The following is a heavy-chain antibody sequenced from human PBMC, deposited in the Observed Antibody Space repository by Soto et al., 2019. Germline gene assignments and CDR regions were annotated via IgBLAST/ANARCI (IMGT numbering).Heavy chain of an antibody. CDR3: TTAALERRVYYYYYGMDV. Sequence: GSLRLSCAASGFTFSNAWMNWVRQAPVKGLEWVGRIKSKTDGGTTDYAAPVKGRFTISRDDSKNTLYLQMNSLKTEDTAVYYCTTAALERRVYYYYYGMDVWGQGTTVTVSS. V-gene: IGHV3-15*07. CDR2: IKSKTDGGTT. D-gene: IGHD1-1*01. CDR1: GFTFSNAW. J-gene: IGHJ6*02.